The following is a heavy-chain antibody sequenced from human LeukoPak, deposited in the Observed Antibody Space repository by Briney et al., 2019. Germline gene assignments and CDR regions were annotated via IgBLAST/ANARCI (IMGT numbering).Heavy chain of an antibody. CDR1: GGSITSSSYY. D-gene: IGHD4-11*01. CDR2: IYYTGGT. J-gene: IGHJ4*02. CDR3: VRHGGTRVTLVEVYYFDY. V-gene: IGHV4-39*01. Sequence: SETLSLTCSVSGGSITSSSYYWGWIRQPPEKGLEWIGSIYYTGGTYYSPSLKSRVTTSVDTSKNQFSLKLSSVIAADTAVYYCVRHGGTRVTLVEVYYFDYWGQGTLVTVSS.